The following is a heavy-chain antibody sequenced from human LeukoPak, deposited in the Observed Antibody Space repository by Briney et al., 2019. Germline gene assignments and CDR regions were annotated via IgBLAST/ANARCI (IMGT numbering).Heavy chain of an antibody. CDR3: ASGYYYDSSGYYHWLGFDY. V-gene: IGHV1-2*02. D-gene: IGHD3-22*01. Sequence: GASVKVSCKASGYTFTGYYMHWVRQAPGQGLEWMGWINPNSGGTNYAQKLQGRVTMTTDTSTSTAYMELRSLRSDDTAVYYCASGYYYDSSGYYHWLGFDYWGQGTLVTVSS. J-gene: IGHJ4*02. CDR1: GYTFTGYY. CDR2: INPNSGGT.